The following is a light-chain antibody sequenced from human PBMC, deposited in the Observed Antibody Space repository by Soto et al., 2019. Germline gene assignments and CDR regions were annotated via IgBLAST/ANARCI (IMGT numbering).Light chain of an antibody. CDR1: QTISSIY. Sequence: EIVLTQSPGTLSLSPGERATLSCRASQTISSIYLAWYQQKPGQPPRLLMYGASSRATGIPDRFSGSGSGTDFTLTIIRVEPEDFAVYYCQQFGTSPPWTFGQGTKVEIK. CDR3: QQFGTSPPWT. J-gene: IGKJ1*01. V-gene: IGKV3-20*01. CDR2: GAS.